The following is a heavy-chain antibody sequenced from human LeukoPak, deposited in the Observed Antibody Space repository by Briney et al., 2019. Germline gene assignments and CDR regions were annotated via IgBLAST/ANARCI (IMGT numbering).Heavy chain of an antibody. J-gene: IGHJ5*02. CDR3: ARDGAGWFDP. CDR2: IGAYNGNT. V-gene: IGHV1-18*01. CDR1: GYTFTSYA. Sequence: ASVKVSCKASGYTFTSYAMNWVRQAPGQGLEWMGWIGAYNGNTNYAQKLQGRVTMTTDTSTSTAYMELRSLRSDDTAVYYCARDGAGWFDPWGQGTLVTVSS. D-gene: IGHD3-10*01.